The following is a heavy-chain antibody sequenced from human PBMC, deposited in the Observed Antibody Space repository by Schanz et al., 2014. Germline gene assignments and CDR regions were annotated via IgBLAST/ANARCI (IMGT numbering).Heavy chain of an antibody. Sequence: QVQLVESGGGVVQPGGSLRLSCAASGFTFTNLGMHWVRRAPGKGLEWVAFIRYDGSNQYYADSVKGRFTISRDNSKNTLSLQMNSLRVGDTAMYYCARDTLWFGDINDAFDVWGPGTLVTVSS. CDR1: GFTFTNLG. J-gene: IGHJ3*01. D-gene: IGHD3-10*01. CDR2: IRYDGSNQ. CDR3: ARDTLWFGDINDAFDV. V-gene: IGHV3-30*02.